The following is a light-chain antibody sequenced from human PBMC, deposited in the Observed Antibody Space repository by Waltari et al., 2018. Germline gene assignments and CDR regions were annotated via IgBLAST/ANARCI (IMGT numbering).Light chain of an antibody. J-gene: IGLJ2*01. Sequence: QSALTQPRSVSGSPGQSVTISRTGTRSDVGGYNFVSWYQQHPGTAPKLIISDVTKRPAGVPDRFSGSKSGNTASLTISGLQAEDEADYYCSSYAGNYVAFGGGTKLTVL. CDR1: RSDVGGYNF. V-gene: IGLV2-11*01. CDR2: DVT. CDR3: SSYAGNYVA.